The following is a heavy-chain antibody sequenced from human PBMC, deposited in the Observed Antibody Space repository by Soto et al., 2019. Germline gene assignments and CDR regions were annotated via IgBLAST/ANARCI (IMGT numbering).Heavy chain of an antibody. J-gene: IGHJ5*02. V-gene: IGHV3-15*01. CDR3: TTGLTIFGVVIDP. Sequence: PGGSLRLSCAASGFTFSNALMTWVRQAPGKGLECVGRIKSKRGGATTDYTAPVRGRFIISRDDSKNTLYLQMNSLKTEDTAVYYCTTGLTIFGVVIDPWGQGTLVTVSS. CDR1: GFTFSNAL. CDR2: IKSKRGGATT. D-gene: IGHD3-3*01.